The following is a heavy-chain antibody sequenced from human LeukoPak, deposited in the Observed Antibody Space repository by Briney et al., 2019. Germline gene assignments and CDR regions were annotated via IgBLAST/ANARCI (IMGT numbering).Heavy chain of an antibody. J-gene: IGHJ6*02. CDR3: AKGNKGVPSYGMDV. Sequence: PGGSLRLSCAASGFTFSSYAMSWVRQAPGKGLEWVSAISGSGGSTYYADSVKGRFTISRDNSKNTLYLQMNSLRAEDTAVYYCAKGNKGVPSYGMDVWGQGTTVTVSS. V-gene: IGHV3-23*01. D-gene: IGHD3-10*01. CDR2: ISGSGGST. CDR1: GFTFSSYA.